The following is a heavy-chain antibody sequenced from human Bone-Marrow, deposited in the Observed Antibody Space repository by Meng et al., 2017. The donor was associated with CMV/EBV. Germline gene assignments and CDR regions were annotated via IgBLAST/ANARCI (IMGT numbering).Heavy chain of an antibody. CDR1: GYTFTRFY. V-gene: IGHV1-2*02. Sequence: ASVKVSCKTSGYTFTRFYLHWVRQAPGQGLEWMGWINPKSGDTNYAQRFQGRVTITRNTSISTAYMELSSLRSEDTAVYYCARDRCSSTSCYRWYYYGMDVWGQGTTVTVSS. CDR2: INPKSGDT. J-gene: IGHJ6*02. CDR3: ARDRCSSTSCYRWYYYGMDV. D-gene: IGHD2-2*02.